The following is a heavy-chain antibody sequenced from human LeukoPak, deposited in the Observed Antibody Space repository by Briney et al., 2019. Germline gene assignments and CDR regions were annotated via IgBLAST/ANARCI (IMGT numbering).Heavy chain of an antibody. D-gene: IGHD6-6*01. J-gene: IGHJ4*02. CDR2: ISAYNGNT. Sequence: ASVKVSCKASGYTFTSYGISWVRQAPGQGLEWMGWISAYNGNTNYAQKLQGRVTMTTDTSTSTAYMELRSLRSDDTAVYYCARDLKEFFENSSPSDYWGQGTLVTVSS. CDR3: ARDLKEFFENSSPSDY. V-gene: IGHV1-18*01. CDR1: GYTFTSYG.